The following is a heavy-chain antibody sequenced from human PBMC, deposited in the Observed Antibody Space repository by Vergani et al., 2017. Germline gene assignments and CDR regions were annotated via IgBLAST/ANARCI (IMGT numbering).Heavy chain of an antibody. Sequence: QVQLQQWGAGLLKPSETLSLTCAVSGGSISSSNWWSWVRQPPGKGLEWIGEIYHSGSTNYNPSLKSRVTISVDKSKNQFSLKLSSVTAADTAVYYCARDRGDMVRGVIHHNYXFDYWGQGTLVTVSS. D-gene: IGHD3-10*01. J-gene: IGHJ4*02. V-gene: IGHV4-4*02. CDR2: IYHSGST. CDR3: ARDRGDMVRGVIHHNYXFDY. CDR1: GGSISSSNW.